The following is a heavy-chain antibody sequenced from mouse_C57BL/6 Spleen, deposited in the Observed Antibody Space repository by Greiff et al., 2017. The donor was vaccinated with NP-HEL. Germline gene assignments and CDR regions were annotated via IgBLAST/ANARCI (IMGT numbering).Heavy chain of an antibody. CDR3: AREGNYGNFYWYFDV. D-gene: IGHD2-1*01. CDR1: GYSFTSYY. J-gene: IGHJ1*03. CDR2: IYPGSGNT. Sequence: VQLQQSGPELVKPGASVKISCKASGYSFTSYYIHWVKQRPGQGLEWIGWIYPGSGNTKYNEKFKGKATLTADTSSSTAYMQLSSLTSEDSAVYYCAREGNYGNFYWYFDVWGTGTTVTVSS. V-gene: IGHV1-66*01.